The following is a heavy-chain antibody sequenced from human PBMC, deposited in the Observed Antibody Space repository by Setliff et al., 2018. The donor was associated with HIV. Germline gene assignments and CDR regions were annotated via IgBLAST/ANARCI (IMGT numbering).Heavy chain of an antibody. CDR3: ARHFWRRGLFAS. V-gene: IGHV4-39*01. J-gene: IGHJ4*02. D-gene: IGHD3-16*01. CDR2: VYESGSV. Sequence: SETLSLTCTVSGDSIRSGDYYWSWIRQSPGRGLEWIGSVYESGSVYYNPSLKSRVTISVDTSKNQFSLNLNSVTVADTGVYYCARHFWRRGLFASWGQGTLVTVSS. CDR1: GDSIRSGDYY.